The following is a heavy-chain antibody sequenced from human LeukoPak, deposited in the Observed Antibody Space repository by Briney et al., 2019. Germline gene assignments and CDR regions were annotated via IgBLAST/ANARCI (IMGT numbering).Heavy chain of an antibody. V-gene: IGHV1-2*02. CDR2: INLKTGGT. Sequence: GASVKVSCKASGFPFTDFYIHWVRQAPGQGLEWMGEINLKTGGTKYVQNLQGRVTMTRDTSITTAYMELSRLTSDDTAMCYCARDSASESHAFTFDYWGQGALVTVSS. CDR3: ARDSASESHAFTFDY. J-gene: IGHJ4*02. CDR1: GFPFTDFY. D-gene: IGHD1-14*01.